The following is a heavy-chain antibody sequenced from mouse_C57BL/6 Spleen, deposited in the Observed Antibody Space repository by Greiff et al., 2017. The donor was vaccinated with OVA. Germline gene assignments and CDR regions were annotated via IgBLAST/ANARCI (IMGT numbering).Heavy chain of an antibody. CDR1: GFTFSSYA. D-gene: IGHD1-1*01. Sequence: EVQLVESGGGLVKPGGSLKLSCAASGFTFSSYAMSWVRQTPEKRLELVATISDGGSYTYYPDNAKNKLNLPMSHLKSEDTAMYYFAREGHYGSSYHYYFDYWGQGTTLTVSS. J-gene: IGHJ2*01. V-gene: IGHV5-4*01. CDR2: ISDGGSYT. CDR3: AREGHYGSSYHYYFDY.